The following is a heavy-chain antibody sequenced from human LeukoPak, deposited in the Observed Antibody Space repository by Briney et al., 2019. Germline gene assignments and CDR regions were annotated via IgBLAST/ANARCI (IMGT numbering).Heavy chain of an antibody. D-gene: IGHD1-26*01. J-gene: IGHJ4*02. V-gene: IGHV3-23*01. CDR2: ISGSGGST. CDR3: ATSAGLRGSYQY. Sequence: GGSLRLSCAASGFTFSSYAMSWVRQAPGKGLEWVSAISGSGGSTYYADSVKGRFTISRDNSKNTLYLQMNSLRAEDTAEYYCATSAGLRGSYQYWGQGTLVTVSS. CDR1: GFTFSSYA.